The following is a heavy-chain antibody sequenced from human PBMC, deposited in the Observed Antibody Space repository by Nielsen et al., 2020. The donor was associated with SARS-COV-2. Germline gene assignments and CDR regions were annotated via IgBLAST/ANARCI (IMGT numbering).Heavy chain of an antibody. D-gene: IGHD6-19*01. J-gene: IGHJ4*02. CDR2: IWYDGSNK. Sequence: GGSLRLSCAASGFTFSSYGMHWVRQAPGKGLEWVAVIWYDGSNKYYADSVKGRFTISRDNSKNTLYLQMNSLRAEDTAVYYCARVPDSSGWYSVDYWGQGTLVTVSS. CDR3: ARVPDSSGWYSVDY. V-gene: IGHV3-33*01. CDR1: GFTFSSYG.